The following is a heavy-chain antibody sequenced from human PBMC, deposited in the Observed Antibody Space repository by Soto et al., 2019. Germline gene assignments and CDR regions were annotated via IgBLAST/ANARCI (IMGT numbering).Heavy chain of an antibody. CDR3: VRRHVSATGIDWFHP. J-gene: IGHJ5*02. CDR1: GYTFTSYG. V-gene: IGHV1-3*01. CDR2: INAANGDT. D-gene: IGHD6-13*01. Sequence: GASVRVSCKACGYTFTSYGIHWVPQAPGQRLEWMGWINAANGDTKYSPKFQGRVTITRDTSASTAYMELSSLRSEDTAVYYCVRRHVSATGIDWFHPWGQATLVTVSS.